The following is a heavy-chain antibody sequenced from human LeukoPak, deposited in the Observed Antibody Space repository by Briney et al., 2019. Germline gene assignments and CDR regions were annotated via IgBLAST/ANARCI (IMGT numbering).Heavy chain of an antibody. D-gene: IGHD2-15*01. V-gene: IGHV1-18*01. CDR3: TSGYCSGGSCYGVLDY. Sequence: GSSVKVSCKASGYTFTSYGISWVRQAPGQGLEWMGWISAYNGNTNYAQKLQGRVTMTTDTSTSTAYMELRSLRSDDTAVYYCTSGYCSGGSCYGVLDYWGQGTLVTVSS. CDR2: ISAYNGNT. J-gene: IGHJ4*02. CDR1: GYTFTSYG.